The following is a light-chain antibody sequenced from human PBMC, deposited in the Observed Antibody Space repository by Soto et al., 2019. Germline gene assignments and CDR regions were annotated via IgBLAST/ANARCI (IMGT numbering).Light chain of an antibody. CDR1: QDISNS. Sequence: DIQMTQSPSSLSASVGDRVTITCRASQDISNSLAWYQQKPGKVPKVLIYAASILQSVVPARFSGSGSGTDFTLTINSLQPEDVATYYCQKYNSAPLTFGGGTKVEI. J-gene: IGKJ4*01. CDR3: QKYNSAPLT. V-gene: IGKV1-27*01. CDR2: AAS.